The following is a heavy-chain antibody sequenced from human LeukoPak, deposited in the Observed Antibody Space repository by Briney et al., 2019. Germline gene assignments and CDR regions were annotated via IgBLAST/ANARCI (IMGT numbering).Heavy chain of an antibody. D-gene: IGHD4-17*01. CDR2: ISGGGGST. CDR3: AKFLGDYLGFLDY. V-gene: IGHV3-23*01. Sequence: GGSLRLSCAASGFTFSSYAMTWVRQAPGKGLEWVSGISGGGGSTYYADSVKGRFTISRDNSKNTLYLQINSLRAEDTAVYYCAKFLGDYLGFLDYWGQGTLVTVSS. J-gene: IGHJ4*02. CDR1: GFTFSSYA.